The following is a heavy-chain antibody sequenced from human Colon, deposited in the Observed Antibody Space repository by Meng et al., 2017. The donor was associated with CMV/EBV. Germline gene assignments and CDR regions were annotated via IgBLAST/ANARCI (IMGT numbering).Heavy chain of an antibody. V-gene: IGHV3-9*01. CDR2: ITWNSGRK. Sequence: GGSLRLSCAASGFTFGDYAMHWVRQAPGKGLEWVASITWNSGRKGYVDSVEGRFTISRDNAKNSLYLQMNGLRAEDTALYYWEKDIAPVGGSTGYQGMDVWGPGTTVTVSS. CDR1: GFTFGDYA. CDR3: EKDIAPVGGSTGYQGMDV. D-gene: IGHD2-2*01. J-gene: IGHJ6*02.